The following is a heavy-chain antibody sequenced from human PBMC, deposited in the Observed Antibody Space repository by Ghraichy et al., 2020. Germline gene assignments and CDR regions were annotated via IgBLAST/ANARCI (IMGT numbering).Heavy chain of an antibody. V-gene: IGHV4-59*01. D-gene: IGHD4-11*01. CDR2: IYYSGST. CDR3: ARNDYSNSFDY. CDR1: GVSISSYY. J-gene: IGHJ4*02. Sequence: SETLSLTCTVSGVSISSYYWSWIRQPPGKGLEWIGYIYYSGSTNYNPSLKSRVTISVDTSKNQFSLKLSSVTAADTAVYYCARNDYSNSFDYWGQGTLVTVSS.